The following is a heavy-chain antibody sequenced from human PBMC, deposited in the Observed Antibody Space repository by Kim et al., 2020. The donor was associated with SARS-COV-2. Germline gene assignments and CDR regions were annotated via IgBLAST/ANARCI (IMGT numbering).Heavy chain of an antibody. CDR1: GYTFIDYS. J-gene: IGHJ4*02. Sequence: ASVKVSCKASGYTFIDYSMNWVRQAPGQGLEWMGWIDTNTGNPTYAQGFTGRFVFSLDTSVSTAYLQITGLKAEDNAVYYCARPGYGSAWYVLSLDYWGQ. CDR2: IDTNTGNP. CDR3: ARPGYGSAWYVLSLDY. V-gene: IGHV7-4-1*02. D-gene: IGHD6-19*01.